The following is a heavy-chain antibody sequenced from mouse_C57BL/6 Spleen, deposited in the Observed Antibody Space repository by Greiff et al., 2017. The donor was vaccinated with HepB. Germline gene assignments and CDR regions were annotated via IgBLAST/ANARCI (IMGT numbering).Heavy chain of an antibody. J-gene: IGHJ4*01. Sequence: VQGVESGPGLVQPSQSLSITCTVSGFSLTSYGVHWVRQSPGKGLEWLGVIWSGGSTDYNAAFISRLSISKDNSKSQVFFKMNSLQADDTAIYYCARNHYYGSSYAMDYWGQGTSVTVSS. CDR2: IWSGGST. D-gene: IGHD1-1*01. CDR1: GFSLTSYG. V-gene: IGHV2-2*01. CDR3: ARNHYYGSSYAMDY.